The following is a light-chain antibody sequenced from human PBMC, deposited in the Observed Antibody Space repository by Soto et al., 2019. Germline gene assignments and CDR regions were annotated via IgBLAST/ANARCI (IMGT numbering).Light chain of an antibody. Sequence: GDRVTITCRASQSIKTWLAWYQRKPGRSPNLLIYDASSLQSGVPSRFSGSGSGTEFTLTISSLQHDDSATYYSCLQYHNLWAFGQGTKV. J-gene: IGKJ1*01. CDR3: LQYHNLWA. CDR2: DAS. CDR1: QSIKTW. V-gene: IGKV1-5*01.